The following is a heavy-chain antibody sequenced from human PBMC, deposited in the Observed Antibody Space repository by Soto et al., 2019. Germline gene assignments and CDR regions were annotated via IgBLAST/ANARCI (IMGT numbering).Heavy chain of an antibody. V-gene: IGHV4-4*02. CDR2: IYHSGST. Sequence: SETLSLTCAVSGGSISSSNWWSRVRQPPGKGLEWIGEIYHSGSTNYNPSLKSRVTISVDKSKSQFSLKLSSVTAADTAVYYCARALYSYGYTSWFDPWGQATLVTVSS. J-gene: IGHJ5*02. CDR1: GGSISSSNW. D-gene: IGHD5-18*01. CDR3: ARALYSYGYTSWFDP.